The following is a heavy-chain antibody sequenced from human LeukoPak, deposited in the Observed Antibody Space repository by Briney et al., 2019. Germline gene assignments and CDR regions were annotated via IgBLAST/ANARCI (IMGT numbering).Heavy chain of an antibody. CDR2: IYTTGKT. Sequence: SETLSLTCNVSLDSISSFYWSWIRQSAGAELEWIGRIYTTGKTDYNPSLKSRVTVSVDTSRNQVSLKLRSVTAADTAVYYCARDVGASNFDYWGQGILVTVSS. CDR3: ARDVGASNFDY. V-gene: IGHV4-4*07. D-gene: IGHD1-26*01. J-gene: IGHJ4*02. CDR1: LDSISSFY.